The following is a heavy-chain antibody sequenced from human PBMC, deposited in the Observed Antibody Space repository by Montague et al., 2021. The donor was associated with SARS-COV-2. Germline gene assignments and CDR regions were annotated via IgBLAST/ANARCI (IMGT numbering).Heavy chain of an antibody. CDR2: IYNSGST. V-gene: IGHV4-4*07. J-gene: IGHJ4*02. CDR3: VRDQGRSNWNYPDY. CDR1: GGSISGYY. Sequence: SXTLSLTCTVSGGSISGYYWSWFRQSAGKGLEWIGRIYNSGSTSYNPSLKSRVTMSVDTSKNQFSLKLGSVTAADTAVYYCVRDQGRSNWNYPDYWGQGTLVTVSS. D-gene: IGHD1-20*01.